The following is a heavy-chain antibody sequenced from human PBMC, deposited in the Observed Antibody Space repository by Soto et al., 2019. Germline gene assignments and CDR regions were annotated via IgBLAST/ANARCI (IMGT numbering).Heavy chain of an antibody. J-gene: IGHJ6*02. CDR1: GGSFSGYY. V-gene: IGHV4-34*01. CDR2: TSHSGST. CDR3: ARGIRVGATFYGMDV. Sequence: QVQLQQWGAGLWKPSETLSLTCAVYGGSFSGYYWRWIRQPPGKGLEWIGDTSHSGSTNYNPSLKSRLTRSVDTSKNQFSRKLSSATAADTAVYYCARGIRVGATFYGMDVWGQGTTVTVSS. D-gene: IGHD1-26*01.